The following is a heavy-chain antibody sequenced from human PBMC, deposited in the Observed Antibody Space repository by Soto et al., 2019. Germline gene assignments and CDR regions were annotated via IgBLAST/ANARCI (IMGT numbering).Heavy chain of an antibody. CDR1: GYTFTGHY. D-gene: IGHD3-10*01. CDR2: LKPDNGGT. J-gene: IGHJ6*02. V-gene: IGHV1-2*02. CDR3: ARDLCPLGSGSPCPTFGMVV. Sequence: QVQLVQSGVEVKPPGASVKVSCKASGYTFTGHYMHWVRQVSGRRLEFLGWLKPDNGGTYYAPKFQGRVTFTRDTSNSIAYMEMSGLHSDDTAVYFCARDLCPLGSGSPCPTFGMVVWGQGTTVAVTS.